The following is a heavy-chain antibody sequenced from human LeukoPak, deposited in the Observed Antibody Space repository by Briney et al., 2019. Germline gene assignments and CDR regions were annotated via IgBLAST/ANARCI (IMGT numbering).Heavy chain of an antibody. D-gene: IGHD3-10*01. CDR3: ARAGPPRLWFGELQV. V-gene: IGHV3-30*04. J-gene: IGHJ4*02. CDR2: ISYDGSNK. Sequence: VQPGRSLRLSCAASGFTFSSYTMHWVRQAPGKGLEWVAVISYDGSNKHYADSVKGRFTISRDNSNNTLYLQMNSLRVEDTAVYYCARAGPPRLWFGELQVWGQGTLVSVSS. CDR1: GFTFSSYT.